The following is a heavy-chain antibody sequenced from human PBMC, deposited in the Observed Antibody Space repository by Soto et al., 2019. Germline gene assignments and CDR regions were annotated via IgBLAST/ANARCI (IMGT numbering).Heavy chain of an antibody. CDR2: IHYSGST. D-gene: IGHD4-17*01. V-gene: IGHV4-30-4*01. CDR1: GGSISSGDYY. J-gene: IGHJ5*02. CDR3: VRGGRHDYEFSDLFDA. Sequence: SETLSLTCTVSGGSISSGDYYWSWIRQPPGKGLEWIGYIHYSGSTYYNQSLKSRVIISVDTSKNQFSLKLSSVTAADTVVYFCVRGGRHDYEFSDLFDAWGQGTLVTVSS.